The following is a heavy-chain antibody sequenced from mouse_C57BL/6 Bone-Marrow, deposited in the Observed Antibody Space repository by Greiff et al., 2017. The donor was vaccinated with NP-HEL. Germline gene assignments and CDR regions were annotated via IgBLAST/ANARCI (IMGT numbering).Heavy chain of an antibody. CDR1: GFTFSDYY. CDR3: ARHAVHYGYDAMDY. CDR2: ISNGGGST. J-gene: IGHJ4*01. V-gene: IGHV5-12*01. Sequence: EVKLMESGGGLVQPGGSLKLSCAASGFTFSDYYMYWVRQTPEKRLEWVAYISNGGGSTNYPDTVKGRFTISRDNAKNTLYLQMSRLKSEDTDMYYCARHAVHYGYDAMDYWGQGTSVTVSS. D-gene: IGHD1-1*02.